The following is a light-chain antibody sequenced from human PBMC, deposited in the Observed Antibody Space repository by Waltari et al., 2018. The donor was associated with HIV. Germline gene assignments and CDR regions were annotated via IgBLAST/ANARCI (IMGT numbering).Light chain of an antibody. J-gene: IGLJ1*01. V-gene: IGLV2-14*03. CDR2: DVS. CDR1: SSDVGGYIY. CDR3: SSYTSSSTYV. Sequence: PGQSITISCTGTSSDVGGYIYVSWYKQHPGKAPKLMIYDVSNRPSGVSNRFSGSKSGNTASLTISGLQAEDEADYYCSSYTSSSTYVFGTGTKVTVL.